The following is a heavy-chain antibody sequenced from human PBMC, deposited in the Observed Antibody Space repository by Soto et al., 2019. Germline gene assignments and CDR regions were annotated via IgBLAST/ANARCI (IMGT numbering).Heavy chain of an antibody. J-gene: IGHJ5*02. CDR3: ARGTHDYSGSHELDA. CDR1: GFIFGDHV. V-gene: IGHV3-23*04. D-gene: IGHD1-26*01. Sequence: EVQLVESGGRLVQRGGSLRLSCSGSGFIFGDHVMDWVRQAPGKGLEWVGGISGSGNSPFCRDSVKGRFTISRDNSKNTVYLEMNNLRDDDSAMYFCARGTHDYSGSHELDAWRLGTLVNVYS. CDR2: ISGSGNSP.